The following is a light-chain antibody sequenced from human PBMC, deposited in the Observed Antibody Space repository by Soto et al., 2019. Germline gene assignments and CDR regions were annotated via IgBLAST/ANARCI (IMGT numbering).Light chain of an antibody. J-gene: IGLJ2*01. CDR1: SSDVGNYNY. CDR2: DVS. V-gene: IGLV2-11*01. Sequence: QSALTQPRSVSGSPGQSVTISCSGTSSDVGNYNYVSWYQHHPGKAPKLMIYDVSKRPSGVPDRFSGSKSGNTASLTISGLQAEDEADYYCCSYAGTSTILFGGGTKLTVL. CDR3: CSYAGTSTIL.